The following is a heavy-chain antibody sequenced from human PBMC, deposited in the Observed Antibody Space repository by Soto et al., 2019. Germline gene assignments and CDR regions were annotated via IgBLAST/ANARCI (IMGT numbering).Heavy chain of an antibody. CDR1: GFTFSSYG. Sequence: PGGSLRLSCAASGFTFSSYGMHWVRQAPGKGLEWVAVIWYDGSNKYYADSVKGRFTISRDNSKNTLYLQMNSLRAEDTAVYYCAKAPGGYNYEGYFDYWGQGPLVTVS. J-gene: IGHJ4*02. CDR3: AKAPGGYNYEGYFDY. D-gene: IGHD5-18*01. V-gene: IGHV3-33*06. CDR2: IWYDGSNK.